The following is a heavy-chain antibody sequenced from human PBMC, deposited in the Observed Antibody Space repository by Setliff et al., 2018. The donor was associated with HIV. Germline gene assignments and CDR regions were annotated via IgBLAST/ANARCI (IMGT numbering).Heavy chain of an antibody. CDR1: GYTFNSYD. V-gene: IGHV1-18*01. CDR2: ISAYNGNT. Sequence: EASVKVSCKASGYTFNSYDINWVRQAPGQGLEWMGWISAYNGNTNYAQELQGRVTMTTDTSTSTAYMELRSLRSDDTAVYYCARGAWYTSGWYSSRYMDVWGKGTTVTVSS. CDR3: ARGAWYTSGWYSSRYMDV. J-gene: IGHJ6*03. D-gene: IGHD6-19*01.